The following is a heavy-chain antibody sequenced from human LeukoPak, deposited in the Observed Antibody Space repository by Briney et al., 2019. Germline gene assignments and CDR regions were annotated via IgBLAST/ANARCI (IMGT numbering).Heavy chain of an antibody. CDR2: INHSGST. J-gene: IGHJ4*02. CDR1: GGSFSGYY. D-gene: IGHD3/OR15-3a*01. CDR3: ARGPDIWREAYYFDY. Sequence: SETLSLTCAVYGGSFSGYYWSWIRQPPGKGLEWIGEINHSGSTNYNPSLKSRVTISVDTSKNQFSLKLSSVTAADTAVYYCARGPDIWREAYYFDYWGQGTLVTVSS. V-gene: IGHV4-34*01.